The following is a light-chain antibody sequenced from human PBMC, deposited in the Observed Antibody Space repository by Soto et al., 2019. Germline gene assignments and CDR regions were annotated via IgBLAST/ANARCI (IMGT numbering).Light chain of an antibody. CDR2: VAS. V-gene: IGKV3-20*01. CDR3: QQYGSSGT. Sequence: ESVLTQSPGTLSLSPGEIATLSCRASQSVSNNYLAWYQQKPGQAPRLLIYVASNRATGIPDRFSGSGSGTDFTLTISRLEPEDFAVYYCQQYGSSGTFGQGTKVEIK. J-gene: IGKJ1*01. CDR1: QSVSNNY.